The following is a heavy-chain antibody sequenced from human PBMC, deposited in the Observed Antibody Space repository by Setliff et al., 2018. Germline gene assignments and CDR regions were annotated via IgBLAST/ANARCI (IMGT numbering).Heavy chain of an antibody. V-gene: IGHV3-7*01. D-gene: IGHD3-22*01. Sequence: PGGSLRLSCGASGFTFSSHWMTWVRQAPGKGLEWVANIKEDGGEKYYADSVQGRFTISRDNAKNSLYLQMNSLRAEDTAVYYCARVGRVGYYESFQYWGQGTLVTVSS. CDR3: ARVGRVGYYESFQY. CDR1: GFTFSSHW. CDR2: IKEDGGEK. J-gene: IGHJ1*01.